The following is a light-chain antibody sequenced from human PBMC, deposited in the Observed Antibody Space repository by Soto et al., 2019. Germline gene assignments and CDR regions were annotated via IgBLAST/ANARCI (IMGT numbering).Light chain of an antibody. V-gene: IGLV2-14*01. J-gene: IGLJ3*02. CDR2: EVK. CDR1: ISDVGYYDY. Sequence: QSVLTQPASVSGSPGQSITISCTGTISDVGYYDYVSWYQQHPGKAPKLLIYEVKNRPSEISVRFSGSKSGNTASLTISGLQAEDESDYYCSSYTSSGTLVFGGGTKLTVL. CDR3: SSYTSSGTLV.